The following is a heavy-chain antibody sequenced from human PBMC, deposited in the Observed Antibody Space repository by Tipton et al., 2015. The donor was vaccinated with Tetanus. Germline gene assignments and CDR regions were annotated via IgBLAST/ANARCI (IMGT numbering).Heavy chain of an antibody. D-gene: IGHD4-23*01. CDR2: IFYGGTT. V-gene: IGHV4-59*08. CDR3: ARYKTSLVTPGKYFDS. J-gene: IGHJ4*02. CDR1: GDSITSFY. Sequence: TLSLTCTVSGDSITSFYWSWIRQPPGKGLEWIGYIFYGGTTNYNPSLKSRVTISLDTSKNQFSLSLRSVTAADTAVYFCARYKTSLVTPGKYFDSWGQGALVTVSS.